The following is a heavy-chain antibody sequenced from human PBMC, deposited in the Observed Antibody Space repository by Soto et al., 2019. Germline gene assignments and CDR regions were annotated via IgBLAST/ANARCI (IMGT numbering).Heavy chain of an antibody. CDR1: GFTFSSYA. J-gene: IGHJ4*02. D-gene: IGHD6-19*01. CDR2: ISGSGGST. Sequence: GGSLRLSCAASGFTFSSYAMSWVRQAPGKGLEWVSAISGSGGSTYYADSVKGRFTISRDNSKNTLYLQMNSLRAEDTAVYYCAKDQSGARVRLVPYYFDYWGQGTLVTVSS. V-gene: IGHV3-23*01. CDR3: AKDQSGARVRLVPYYFDY.